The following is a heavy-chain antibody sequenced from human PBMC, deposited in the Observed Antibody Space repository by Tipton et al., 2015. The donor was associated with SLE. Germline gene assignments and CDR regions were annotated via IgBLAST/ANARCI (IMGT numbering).Heavy chain of an antibody. CDR2: LYYRGGA. CDR1: FVPLLSGTSF. D-gene: IGHD5-12*01. Sequence: LSLTFTVSFVPLLSGTSFWDWIRPPPGKGLEWIWSLYYRGGAHYNPSLKSRVTVSMDTTKIQFSLKLNSVTAADTAVYYCARVDGATGRDSWGQGTLVTVAS. CDR3: ARVDGATGRDS. V-gene: IGHV4-39*07. J-gene: IGHJ4*02.